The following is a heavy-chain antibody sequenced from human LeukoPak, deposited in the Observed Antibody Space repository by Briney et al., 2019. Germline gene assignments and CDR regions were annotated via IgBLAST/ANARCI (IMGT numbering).Heavy chain of an antibody. Sequence: GASVKVSGKASGYTFVSYGLSWVRQAPGQGLEWMGWISAYNGNTNYAQKLQGRVTMTTDTSTSTAYMELRSLRSDDTAVYYCARVRAVRGVTYNWFDPWGQGTLVTVSS. CDR3: ARVRAVRGVTYNWFDP. CDR1: GYTFVSYG. J-gene: IGHJ5*02. D-gene: IGHD3-10*01. CDR2: ISAYNGNT. V-gene: IGHV1-18*01.